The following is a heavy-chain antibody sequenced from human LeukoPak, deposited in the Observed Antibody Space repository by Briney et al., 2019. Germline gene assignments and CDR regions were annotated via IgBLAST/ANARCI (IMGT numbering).Heavy chain of an antibody. Sequence: PGGSLRLSCAASGFTFSSYGMHWVRQAPGKGLEWVAVISYDGSNKYYADSVKGRFTISRDNSKNTLYLQMNSLRAEDTAVYYCVRGMDVWGQGTTVTVSS. V-gene: IGHV3-30*03. CDR2: ISYDGSNK. CDR1: GFTFSSYG. J-gene: IGHJ6*02. CDR3: VRGMDV.